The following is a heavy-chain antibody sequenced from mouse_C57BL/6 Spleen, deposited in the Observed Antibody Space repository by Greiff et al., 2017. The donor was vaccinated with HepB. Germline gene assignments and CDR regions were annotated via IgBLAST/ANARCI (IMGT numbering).Heavy chain of an antibody. J-gene: IGHJ3*01. CDR2: IDPSDSYT. Sequence: QVQLQQPGAELVRPGTSVKLSCKASGYTFTSYWMHWVKQRPGQGLEWIGVIDPSDSYTNYNQKFKGKATLTVDTSSSTAYMQLSSLTSEDSAVYYCARRLSWDEAYWGQGTLVTVSA. V-gene: IGHV1-59*01. CDR1: GYTFTSYW. CDR3: ARRLSWDEAY. D-gene: IGHD4-1*01.